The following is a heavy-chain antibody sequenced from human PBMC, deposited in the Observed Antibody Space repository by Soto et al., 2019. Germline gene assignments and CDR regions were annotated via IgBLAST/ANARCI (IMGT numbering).Heavy chain of an antibody. V-gene: IGHV3-23*01. CDR3: AKSMNDFWSGSPFDP. CDR2: ISGSGGST. CDR1: GFTFSSYA. Sequence: PGGSLRLSCAASGFTFSSYAMSWVRQAPGKGLEWVSAISGSGGSTYYADSVKGRFTISRDNSKNTLYLQMNSLRAEDTAVYYCAKSMNDFWSGSPFDPWGQGTLVTVSS. J-gene: IGHJ5*02. D-gene: IGHD3-3*01.